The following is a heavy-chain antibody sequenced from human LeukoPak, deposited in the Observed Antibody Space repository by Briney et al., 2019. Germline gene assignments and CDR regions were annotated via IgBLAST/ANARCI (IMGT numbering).Heavy chain of an antibody. CDR1: GFTDSSNY. V-gene: IGHV3-66*01. CDR3: DFYDDILTGYYNDAFDI. Sequence: GGSLRLSRSASGFTDSSNYMIWLREPPGEGLVWGSDIYKGGSTYYADSVKARFTISRDNSKTTLYLQMNSLRAEDTAVYYCDFYDDILTGYYNDAFDIWGQGTMVTVSS. J-gene: IGHJ3*02. D-gene: IGHD3-9*01. CDR2: IYKGGST.